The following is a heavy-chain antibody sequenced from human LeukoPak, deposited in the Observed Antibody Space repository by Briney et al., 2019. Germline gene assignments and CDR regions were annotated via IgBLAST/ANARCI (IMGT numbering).Heavy chain of an antibody. Sequence: GGSLRLSCAASGFTFSSYAMSWVRQAPGKGLEWVSAISGSGGSTYYADSVKGRFTISRDNSKNTLYLQMHSLRVDDTAVYYCAHLVWEYVGGLDVWGQGTTVTVSS. CDR1: GFTFSSYA. J-gene: IGHJ6*02. D-gene: IGHD3/OR15-3a*01. CDR3: AHLVWEYVGGLDV. V-gene: IGHV3-23*01. CDR2: ISGSGGST.